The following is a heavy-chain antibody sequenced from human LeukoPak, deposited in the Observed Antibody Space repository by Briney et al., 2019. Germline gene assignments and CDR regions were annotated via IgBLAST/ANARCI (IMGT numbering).Heavy chain of an antibody. V-gene: IGHV3-23*01. CDR2: ISGSGGST. Sequence: PGGSLRLSCAASGFTFDDYGMSWVRQAPGKGLEWVSAISGSGGSTYYADSVKGRFTISRDNSKNTLYLQMNSLRAEDTAVYYCAKDRGDYVWGSYYDYWGQGTLVTVSS. CDR3: AKDRGDYVWGSYYDY. D-gene: IGHD3-16*01. J-gene: IGHJ4*02. CDR1: GFTFDDYG.